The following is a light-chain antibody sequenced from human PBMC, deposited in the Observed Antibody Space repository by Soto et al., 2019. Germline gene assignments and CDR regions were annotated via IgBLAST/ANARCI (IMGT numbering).Light chain of an antibody. CDR3: QQRSNWLWT. Sequence: EIVLTQSPATLSLSPGERATLSCRASQSIASYLAWYQQKPGQAPRLLIYDGFNRVTGIPARFRGSGSGTDFTLTISSLEPEDFAVYYCQQRSNWLWTFGQGTKLEIK. V-gene: IGKV3-11*01. J-gene: IGKJ2*02. CDR1: QSIASY. CDR2: DGF.